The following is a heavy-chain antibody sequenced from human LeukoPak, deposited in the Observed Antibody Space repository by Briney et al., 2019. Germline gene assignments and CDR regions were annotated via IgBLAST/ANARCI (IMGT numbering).Heavy chain of an antibody. CDR2: IYSGDTT. CDR1: GFTFSSYA. V-gene: IGHV3-53*01. J-gene: IGHJ3*02. CDR3: ARAHYGDYVGTFDI. D-gene: IGHD4-17*01. Sequence: GGSLRLSCAASGFTFSSYAMSWVRQAPGKGLEWVSVIYSGDTTYYADSVKGRFTISRDNSKNTLYLQMNGLRAEDTAVYYCARAHYGDYVGTFDIWGQGTMVTVSS.